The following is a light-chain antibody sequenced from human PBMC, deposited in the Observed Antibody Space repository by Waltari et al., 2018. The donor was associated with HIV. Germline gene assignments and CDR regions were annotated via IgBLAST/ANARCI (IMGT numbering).Light chain of an antibody. CDR2: EVS. Sequence: QSALTQPPSASGSPGQSVTLSCTGTSRDVGGYNYVSWYQQHPGKAPKLLIAEVSKRPSGVPDRCSGSKSGTTASLTVSGLQAEDEADYYCSSYAGSINVLFGGGTKLAVL. V-gene: IGLV2-8*01. CDR3: SSYAGSINVL. CDR1: SRDVGGYNY. J-gene: IGLJ2*01.